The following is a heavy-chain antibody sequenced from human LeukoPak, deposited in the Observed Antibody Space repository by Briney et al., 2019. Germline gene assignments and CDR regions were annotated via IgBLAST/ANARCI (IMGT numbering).Heavy chain of an antibody. CDR2: INHSGST. D-gene: IGHD3-22*01. CDR1: GGSFSGYY. Sequence: SETLSLTCAVYGGSFSGYYWSWIRQPPGKGLEWIGEINHSGSTNYNPSLKSRVTISVDTSKNQFSLKLSSVTAADTAVYYCARQNQGSGYYYDAWGQGTLVTVSS. J-gene: IGHJ5*02. V-gene: IGHV4-34*01. CDR3: ARQNQGSGYYYDA.